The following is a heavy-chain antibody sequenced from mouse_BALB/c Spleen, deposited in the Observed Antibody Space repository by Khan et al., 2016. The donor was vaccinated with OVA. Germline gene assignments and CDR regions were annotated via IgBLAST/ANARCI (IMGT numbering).Heavy chain of an antibody. CDR1: GYTFTSYW. CDR3: ARIKKIVATYFDY. CDR2: TNPTNGRT. V-gene: IGHV1S81*02. D-gene: IGHD1-1*01. Sequence: QVHVKQSGAELVKAGASVKMSCKASGYTFTSYWMHWVKQRLGQGLEWFAETNPTNGRTSYNEKFKSKATLTVDKSSSTAYMLLSGPTFADSAVYDCARIKKIVATYFDYWGQGTTLTVSS. J-gene: IGHJ2*01.